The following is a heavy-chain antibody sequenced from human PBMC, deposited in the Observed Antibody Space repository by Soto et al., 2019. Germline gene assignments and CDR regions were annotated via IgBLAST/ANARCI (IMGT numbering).Heavy chain of an antibody. CDR1: GGSFSGYY. V-gene: IGHV4-34*01. Sequence: PSETLSLTCAVCGGSFSGYYWSWIRQPPGKGLEWIGEINHSGSTNYNPSLKGRVTISVDTSKNQFSLKLSSVTAADTAVYYCARGARTIAARRTSDYWGQGTLVTVPQ. CDR3: ARGARTIAARRTSDY. CDR2: INHSGST. D-gene: IGHD6-6*01. J-gene: IGHJ4*02.